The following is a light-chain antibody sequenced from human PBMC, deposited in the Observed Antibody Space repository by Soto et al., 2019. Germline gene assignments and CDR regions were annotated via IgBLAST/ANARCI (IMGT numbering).Light chain of an antibody. CDR2: DAS. CDR3: QHHSSRAT. CDR1: QSVSTY. Sequence: IVLTQSPATLSLSPGERASLSCRASQSVSTYFGWYQKTPGQAPRLLIYDASNRASGPPAICSSGSATKVSPTTISSQAHEYVAFYYHQHHSSRATCGEGTKGDIK. V-gene: IGKV3-11*01. J-gene: IGKJ4*01.